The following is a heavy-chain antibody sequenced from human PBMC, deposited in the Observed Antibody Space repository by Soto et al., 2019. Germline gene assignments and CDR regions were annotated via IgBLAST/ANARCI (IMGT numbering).Heavy chain of an antibody. CDR3: ARATHGGGYYYYYYMDV. CDR2: IKQDGSEK. J-gene: IGHJ6*03. Sequence: GGSLRLSCAASGFTFSSYWMSWVRQAPGKGLEWVANIKQDGSEKYYVDSVKGRFTISRDNAKNSLYLQMNSLRAEDTAVYYCARATHGGGYYYYYYMDVWGKGTTVTVSS. V-gene: IGHV3-7*01. D-gene: IGHD3-10*01. CDR1: GFTFSSYW.